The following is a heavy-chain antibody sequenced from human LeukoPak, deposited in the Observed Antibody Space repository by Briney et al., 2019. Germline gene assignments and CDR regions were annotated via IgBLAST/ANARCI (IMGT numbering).Heavy chain of an antibody. D-gene: IGHD6-19*01. CDR2: ISGSGGSI. J-gene: IGHJ4*02. CDR3: AREAFYKSGWYSLFGH. V-gene: IGHV3-23*01. CDR1: GFTLSSYG. Sequence: GGSLRLSCAASGFTLSSYGMGWVRQAPGKGLEWVSVISGSGGSIYYADSVKGRFTISRDNSKNTLYPQMNSLRVEDTAIYYCAREAFYKSGWYSLFGHWGQGTLVTVSS.